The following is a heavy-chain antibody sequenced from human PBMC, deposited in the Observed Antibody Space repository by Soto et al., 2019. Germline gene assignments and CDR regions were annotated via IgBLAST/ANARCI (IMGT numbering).Heavy chain of an antibody. V-gene: IGHV3-30-3*01. D-gene: IGHD6-13*01. Sequence: ESGGGVVQPGGSLRLSCAASGFTFPSYAMHWVRQAPGKGLEWVAAVSYDGNDNYYADFVKGRFTISRDNSKNTLNLQMDSLRPEDTAVYSCARTAAAGTRYYGMDVWGQGTTVTVS. J-gene: IGHJ6*02. CDR1: GFTFPSYA. CDR2: VSYDGNDN. CDR3: ARTAAAGTRYYGMDV.